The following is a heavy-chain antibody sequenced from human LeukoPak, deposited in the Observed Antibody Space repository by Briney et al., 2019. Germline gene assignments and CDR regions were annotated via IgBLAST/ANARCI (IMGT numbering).Heavy chain of an antibody. V-gene: IGHV3-30*18. J-gene: IGHJ4*02. CDR1: GFTFSSYG. Sequence: PGRSLRLSCAASGFTFSSYGMHWVRQAPGKGLEWVAVISYDGSNKYYADSVKGRSTISRDNSKNTLYLQMNSLRAEDTAVYYCAKDFGCSSTSCYPYFDYWGQGTLVTVSS. D-gene: IGHD2-2*01. CDR2: ISYDGSNK. CDR3: AKDFGCSSTSCYPYFDY.